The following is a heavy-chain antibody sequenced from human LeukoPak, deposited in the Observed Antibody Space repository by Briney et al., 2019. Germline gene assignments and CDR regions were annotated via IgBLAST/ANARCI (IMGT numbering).Heavy chain of an antibody. J-gene: IGHJ5*02. V-gene: IGHV3-74*01. CDR1: GFTFSSYW. Sequence: GGSLRLSCAASGFTFSSYWMHWVRQAPGKGLVWVSRINSDGSSTSYADSVKGRFTISRDNAKNTLYLQMNSLRAEDTAVYYCAKAPRRSPDNWFDPWGQGTLVTVSS. D-gene: IGHD6-25*01. CDR2: INSDGSST. CDR3: AKAPRRSPDNWFDP.